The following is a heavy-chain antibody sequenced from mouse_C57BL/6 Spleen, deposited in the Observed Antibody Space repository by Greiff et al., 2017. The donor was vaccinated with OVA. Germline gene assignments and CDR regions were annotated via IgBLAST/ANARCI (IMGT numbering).Heavy chain of an antibody. V-gene: IGHV1-55*01. J-gene: IGHJ4*01. Sequence: QVQLQQPGAELVKPGASVTMSCKASGYTFTSYWVTWVKQRPGQGLAWIGDIYPGSGSTNYNEKFKSKATLTVDTSSSTAYMQLSSLTSEDSAVYYCARSGLTGYAMDYWGQGTSVTVSS. CDR1: GYTFTSYW. CDR2: IYPGSGST. D-gene: IGHD4-1*01. CDR3: ARSGLTGYAMDY.